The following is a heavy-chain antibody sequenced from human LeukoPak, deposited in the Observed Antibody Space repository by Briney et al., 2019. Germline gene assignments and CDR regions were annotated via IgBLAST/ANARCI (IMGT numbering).Heavy chain of an antibody. V-gene: IGHV4-59*01. Sequence: PSETLSLTCTVSGDSISTYYWSWVRQPPGKGLEWIGYIYYGGNTNYNPSLKSRVTISVDTSKNQFSLKLSSVTAVDTAVYCCARDNDISRGFYYAMDVWGQGTTVIVSS. CDR2: IYYGGNT. D-gene: IGHD3-9*01. CDR1: GDSISTYY. J-gene: IGHJ6*02. CDR3: ARDNDISRGFYYAMDV.